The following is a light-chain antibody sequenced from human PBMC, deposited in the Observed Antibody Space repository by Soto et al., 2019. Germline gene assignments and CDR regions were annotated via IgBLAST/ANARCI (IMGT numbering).Light chain of an antibody. V-gene: IGKV1-39*01. Sequence: DIQMTQSPSSLSASVGDRVXXXXXSSQSISSYLNWYQQKPGKAPKLLIYAASSLQSGVPSRFSGSGSGTDFTLTISSLQPEDFATYYCQQSYSTPRTFGQGTKV. CDR3: QQSYSTPRT. CDR2: AAS. CDR1: QSISSY. J-gene: IGKJ1*01.